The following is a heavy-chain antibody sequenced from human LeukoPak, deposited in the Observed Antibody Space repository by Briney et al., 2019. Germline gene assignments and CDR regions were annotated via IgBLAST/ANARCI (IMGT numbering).Heavy chain of an antibody. D-gene: IGHD1-20*01. Sequence: GGSLRLSCAASGFSFSSYGIHWVRQAPGKGLEWVAVISYDGSNKYYADSVKGRFTISRDNSKNTLYLQMNSLRAEDTAVYYCARDQVEGNNNWYGVDYWGQGTLVTVSS. V-gene: IGHV3-30-3*01. CDR3: ARDQVEGNNNWYGVDY. CDR1: GFSFSSYG. CDR2: ISYDGSNK. J-gene: IGHJ4*02.